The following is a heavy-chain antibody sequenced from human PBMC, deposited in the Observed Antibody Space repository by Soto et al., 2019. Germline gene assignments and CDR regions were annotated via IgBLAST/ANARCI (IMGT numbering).Heavy chain of an antibody. D-gene: IGHD5-18*01. CDR1: GYTFTSYY. J-gene: IGHJ5*02. Sequence: ASVKVSCKASGYTFTSYYMHWVRQAPGQGLGWMGIISPSGGSTSYAQKFQGRVTMTRDTSTSTVYMELSSLRSEDTAVYYCARGRPLYSYLISRWFDPWGQGTLVTVSS. V-gene: IGHV1-46*01. CDR2: ISPSGGST. CDR3: ARGRPLYSYLISRWFDP.